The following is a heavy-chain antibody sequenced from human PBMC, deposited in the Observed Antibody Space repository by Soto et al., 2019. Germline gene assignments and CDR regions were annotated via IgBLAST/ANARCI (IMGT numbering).Heavy chain of an antibody. D-gene: IGHD6-13*01. CDR1: GFTFSSYS. CDR3: AKERYSSSWYGGDY. CDR2: VSGGGGST. V-gene: IGHV3-23*01. Sequence: PGGTVRLSCAASGFTFSSYSMNWVRQAPGKGLEWVSVVSGGGGSTYHTDSVKGRFTISRDNSKNTLYLQMNSLRAEDTAVYFCAKERYSSSWYGGDYWGQGTLVTVSS. J-gene: IGHJ4*02.